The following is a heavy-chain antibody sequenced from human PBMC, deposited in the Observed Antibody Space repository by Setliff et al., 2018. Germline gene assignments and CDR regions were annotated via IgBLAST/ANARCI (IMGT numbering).Heavy chain of an antibody. CDR3: AREFTVDSREAGYFNY. V-gene: IGHV4-39*02. J-gene: IGHJ4*01. CDR2: IYYIGTT. CDR1: GGSISSSNYY. Sequence: SETLSLTCSVSGGSISSSNYYWAWIRQPPGKGLEWIGSIYYIGTTHYNPSLKSRVTISVDPSKNQFSLKMSSVTAADTAVYYCAREFTVDSREAGYFNYWGHGTLVTVSS. D-gene: IGHD6-13*01.